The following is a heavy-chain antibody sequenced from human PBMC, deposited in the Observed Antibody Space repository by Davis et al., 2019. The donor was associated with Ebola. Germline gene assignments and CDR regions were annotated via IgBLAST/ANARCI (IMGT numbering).Heavy chain of an antibody. CDR2: ISHSGHT. D-gene: IGHD2-15*01. CDR3: ARRVGHCRGGNCRNYYYALDV. V-gene: IGHV4-39*02. CDR1: GGSISSSDYY. Sequence: MPSETLSLTCTVSGGSISSSDYYWGWIRQTPGKGLEWIGDISHSGHTYYNPSLRSRLTISVDTSKNHFSLKLSSVTAADTAVYYCARRVGHCRGGNCRNYYYALDVWGQGTTVIVSS. J-gene: IGHJ6*02.